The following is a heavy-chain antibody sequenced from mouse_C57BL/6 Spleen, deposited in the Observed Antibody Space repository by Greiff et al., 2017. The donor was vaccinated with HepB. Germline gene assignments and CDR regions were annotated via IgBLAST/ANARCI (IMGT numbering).Heavy chain of an antibody. V-gene: IGHV1-82*01. CDR1: GYAFSSSW. CDR3: ARSGGCYGNYGWSFDV. Sequence: QLKQSGPELVKPGASVKISCKASGYAFSSSWMNWVKQRPGKGLEWIGRIYPGDGDTNYNGKFKGKATLTANKSSSTAYMQLSSLTPEDSAVYFCARSGGCYGNYGWSFDVWGTGTTVTVSS. CDR2: IYPGDGDT. D-gene: IGHD2-1*01. J-gene: IGHJ1*03.